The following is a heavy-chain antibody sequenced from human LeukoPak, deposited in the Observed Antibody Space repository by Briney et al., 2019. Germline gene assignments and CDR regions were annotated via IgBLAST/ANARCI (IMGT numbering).Heavy chain of an antibody. CDR3: ARRYHYDTSGYHYYFDY. J-gene: IGHJ4*02. CDR2: ISYSGST. D-gene: IGHD3-22*01. CDR1: GGSVSSYY. V-gene: IGHV4-59*02. Sequence: PSQTLSLTCTVSGGSVSSYYWNWIRQPPGKGLEWIGYISYSGSTNYNPSLKSRVTISVDTSKNQFSLKLSSVTAADTAVYCCARRYHYDTSGYHYYFDYWGQGTLVTVSS.